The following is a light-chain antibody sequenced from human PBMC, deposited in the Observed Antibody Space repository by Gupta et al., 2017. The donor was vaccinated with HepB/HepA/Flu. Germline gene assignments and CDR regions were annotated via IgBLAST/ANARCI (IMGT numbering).Light chain of an antibody. CDR2: AAS. Sequence: DIQLTQSPSFLSASVGDRVTITCRASQGISSYLAWYQQNPGKAHKLLIYAASTLQSGVPSRFSGSGSGTEFTLTISSLQPEDFATDYCQQLNSYPLTFGPGTKVDIK. CDR1: QGISSY. CDR3: QQLNSYPLT. J-gene: IGKJ3*01. V-gene: IGKV1-9*01.